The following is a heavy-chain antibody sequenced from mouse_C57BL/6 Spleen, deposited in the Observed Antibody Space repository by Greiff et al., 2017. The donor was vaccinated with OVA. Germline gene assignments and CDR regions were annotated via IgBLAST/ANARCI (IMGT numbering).Heavy chain of an antibody. V-gene: IGHV14-2*01. CDR1: GFNITDYY. CDR3: AGGILATGPFAY. D-gene: IGHD1-1*01. Sequence: EVQVVESGAELVKPGASVKLSCTASGFNITDYYMHWVKQRPEQGLEWIGRIDPEDGETKYAPKFQGKATITADTSSNTAYLQLSSLTSEDTAVYYCAGGILATGPFAYWGQGTLVTVSA. CDR2: IDPEDGET. J-gene: IGHJ3*01.